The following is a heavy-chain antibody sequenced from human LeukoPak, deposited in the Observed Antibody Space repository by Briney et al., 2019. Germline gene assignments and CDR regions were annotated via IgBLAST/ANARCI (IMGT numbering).Heavy chain of an antibody. Sequence: ASVKVSCKATGYTFTSYGISWVRQAPGQGLEWMGWISAYNGNTNYAQKLQGRVTMTTDTSTSTAYMELRSLRSDDTAVYYCARVADSEWELPDWGQGTLVTVSS. J-gene: IGHJ4*02. CDR1: GYTFTSYG. D-gene: IGHD1-26*01. CDR2: ISAYNGNT. CDR3: ARVADSEWELPD. V-gene: IGHV1-18*01.